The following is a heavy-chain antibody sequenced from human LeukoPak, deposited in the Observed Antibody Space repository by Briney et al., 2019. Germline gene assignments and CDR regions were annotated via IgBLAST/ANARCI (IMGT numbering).Heavy chain of an antibody. Sequence: KPSETLSLTCTVSGGSISNYYWSWIRQPAGKGLEWIGRIYTSGSTNYNPSLKSRVTMSVDTSKNQFSLKLSPVTAADTAVYYCARDSRPFGGTRGDAFDIWGQGTMVTVSS. V-gene: IGHV4-4*07. CDR2: IYTSGST. CDR3: ARDSRPFGGTRGDAFDI. CDR1: GGSISNYY. J-gene: IGHJ3*02. D-gene: IGHD1-7*01.